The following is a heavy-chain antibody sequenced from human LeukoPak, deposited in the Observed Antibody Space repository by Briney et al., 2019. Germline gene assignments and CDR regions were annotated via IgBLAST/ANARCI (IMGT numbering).Heavy chain of an antibody. V-gene: IGHV4-39*07. CDR3: ARGRFYGFSGDS. J-gene: IGHJ4*02. CDR2: IYYSGST. Sequence: SETLSLTCTVSGGSISSSSYYWGWIRQPPGKGLEWIGSIYYSGSTYYNPSLKSRVTISVDTSKNQFSLKLNSVTAADTAVYYCARGRFYGFSGDSWGQGTLVTVSS. CDR1: GGSISSSSYY. D-gene: IGHD2/OR15-2a*01.